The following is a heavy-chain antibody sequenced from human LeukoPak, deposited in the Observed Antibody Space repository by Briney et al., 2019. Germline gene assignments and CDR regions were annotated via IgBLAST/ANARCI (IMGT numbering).Heavy chain of an antibody. V-gene: IGHV3-23*01. J-gene: IGHJ4*02. CDR2: ISGSGGST. CDR1: GFTFSNYA. D-gene: IGHD3-22*01. CDR3: ASAASPGEYYYDSSGYY. Sequence: GGSLRLSCVASGFTFSNYAMSWVRQAPGKGLEWVSGISGSGGSTYYADSVKGRFTISRDNSKNTLYLQMNSLRAEDTAVYYCASAASPGEYYYDSSGYYWGQGTLVTVSS.